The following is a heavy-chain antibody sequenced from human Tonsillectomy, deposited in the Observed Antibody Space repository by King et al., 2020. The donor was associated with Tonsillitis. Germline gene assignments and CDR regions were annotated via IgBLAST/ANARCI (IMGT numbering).Heavy chain of an antibody. Sequence: EVQLVESGGGLVQPGGSLRLSCTASAFTFSEHYIDWVRQAPGKGLEWVGRSRNKANSYITEYAPSVRGRFTILSDDSQKSLLLQLNSLKTEDSAVYYCVKERVFVYGDNTLYYFEYWGQGTLVTVSS. CDR2: SRNKANSYIT. D-gene: IGHD4-17*01. V-gene: IGHV3-72*01. J-gene: IGHJ4*02. CDR1: AFTFSEHY. CDR3: VKERVFVYGDNTLYYFEY.